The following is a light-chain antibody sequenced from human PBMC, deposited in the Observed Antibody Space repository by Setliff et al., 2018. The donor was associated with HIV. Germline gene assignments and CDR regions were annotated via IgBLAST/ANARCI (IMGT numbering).Light chain of an antibody. Sequence: QSALAQPASVSGSPGQSITISCTGTSSDVGSSKFVSWYQQHPGKAPKLLIYEVSNRPSGVSDRFTGSKSANTASLTISGLQAEDEADYYCGSYTTTNSFVFGTGTKATVL. CDR2: EVS. J-gene: IGLJ1*01. CDR1: SSDVGSSKF. CDR3: GSYTTTNSFV. V-gene: IGLV2-14*01.